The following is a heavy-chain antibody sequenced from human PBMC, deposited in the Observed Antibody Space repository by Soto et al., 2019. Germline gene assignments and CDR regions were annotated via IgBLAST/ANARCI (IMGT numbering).Heavy chain of an antibody. CDR2: IYYSGST. Sequence: QLQLQESGPGLVKPSETLSLTCTVSGGSISSSSYYWGWIRQPPGKGLEWIGSIYYSGSTYYNPALKSRVTISVDTSKNQFSLQLSSVTAADTAVYYCARLVGYRYSYYGMDVWGQGTTVTVSS. J-gene: IGHJ6*02. D-gene: IGHD5-18*01. CDR1: GGSISSSSYY. CDR3: ARLVGYRYSYYGMDV. V-gene: IGHV4-39*01.